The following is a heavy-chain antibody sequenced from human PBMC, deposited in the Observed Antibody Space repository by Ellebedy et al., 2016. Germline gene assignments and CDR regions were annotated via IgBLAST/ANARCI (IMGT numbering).Heavy chain of an antibody. D-gene: IGHD3-16*01. CDR3: ARRLRNWFDP. Sequence: SETLSLTXTVSGGSISSSSYYWGWIRQPPGKGLEWIGSIYYSGSTYYNPSLKSRVTISVDTSKNQFSLKLSSVTAADTAVYYCARRLRNWFDPWGQGTLVTVSS. V-gene: IGHV4-39*07. J-gene: IGHJ5*02. CDR1: GGSISSSSYY. CDR2: IYYSGST.